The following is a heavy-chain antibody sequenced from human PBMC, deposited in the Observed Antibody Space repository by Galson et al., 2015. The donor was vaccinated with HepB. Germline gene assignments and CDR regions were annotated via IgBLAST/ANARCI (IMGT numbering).Heavy chain of an antibody. CDR1: GDSITSGGHY. J-gene: IGHJ6*03. CDR3: ARVSWHFWSGATYDYYYYMDV. CDR2: IYPNGNT. V-gene: IGHV4-61*02. Sequence: TLSLTCTVSGDSITSGGHYWNWIRQPAGKGLEWIGRIYPNGNTDYKPSLKSRVTMSVDTSKNQFPLRLRSVTAADTAVYYCARVSWHFWSGATYDYYYYMDVWGKRTTVTVSS. D-gene: IGHD3-3*02.